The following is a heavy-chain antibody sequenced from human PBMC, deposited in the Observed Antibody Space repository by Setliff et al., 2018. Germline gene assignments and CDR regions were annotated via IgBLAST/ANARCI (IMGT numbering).Heavy chain of an antibody. CDR3: AKDTGYYFDY. CDR2: ISYDGTST. V-gene: IGHV3-30*04. Sequence: GGSLRLSCAASGFLYSNNAFHWVRQTPGKGLEWVAVISYDGTSTHYVDPVKGRFTVSRDNSKNTLHLQMNSLRAEDTAVYYCAKDTGYYFDYWGQGALVTVSS. J-gene: IGHJ4*02. CDR1: GFLYSNNA. D-gene: IGHD4-4*01.